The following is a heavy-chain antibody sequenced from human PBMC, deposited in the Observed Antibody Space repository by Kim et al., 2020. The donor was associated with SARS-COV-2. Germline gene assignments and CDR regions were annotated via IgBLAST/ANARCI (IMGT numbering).Heavy chain of an antibody. J-gene: IGHJ5*02. CDR2: GST. Sequence: GSTNYNPSLKSRVTISVATSKNQFSLKLSSVTAADTAVYYCARRAGWFDPWGQGTLVTVSS. CDR3: ARRAGWFDP. V-gene: IGHV4-59*08.